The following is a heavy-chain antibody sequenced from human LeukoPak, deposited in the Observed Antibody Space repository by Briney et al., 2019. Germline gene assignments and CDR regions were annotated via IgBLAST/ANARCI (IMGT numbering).Heavy chain of an antibody. V-gene: IGHV4-39*01. Sequence: PSETLSLTCTVSGGSISSSSYYWGWIRQPPGKGLEWIGSIYYSGSTYYNPSLKSRVIISVDTSKNQFSLKLTSVTAADTAVYYCARRSITGTTFDYWGQGTLVTVSS. D-gene: IGHD1-1*01. J-gene: IGHJ4*02. CDR2: IYYSGST. CDR3: ARRSITGTTFDY. CDR1: GGSISSSSYY.